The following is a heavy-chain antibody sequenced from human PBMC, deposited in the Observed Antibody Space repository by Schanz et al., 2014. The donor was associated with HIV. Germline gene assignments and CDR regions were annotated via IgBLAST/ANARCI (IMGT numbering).Heavy chain of an antibody. CDR3: ARGSCSGGTCYSGDH. J-gene: IGHJ4*02. CDR1: GYTFTNYA. D-gene: IGHD2-15*01. CDR2: ISNYIGNT. Sequence: QVQLVQSGAEVKKPGASVTVSCKASGYTFTNYAINWVRQAPGQGLEWMGWISNYIGNTDYAQNLQDRVTMTADTFTNTAYLELRSLRSDDTAVYYCARGSCSGGTCYSGDHWGQGVLVIVSA. V-gene: IGHV1-18*01.